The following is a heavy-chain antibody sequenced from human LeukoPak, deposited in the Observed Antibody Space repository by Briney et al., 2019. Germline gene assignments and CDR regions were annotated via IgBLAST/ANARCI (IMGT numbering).Heavy chain of an antibody. CDR1: EFTFSNYW. J-gene: IGHJ6*02. D-gene: IGHD3-16*02. CDR2: IKSKTDGGTT. CDR3: TTNGVIDYYYYGLDV. Sequence: PGGSLRLSCVASEFTFSNYWMSWVRQAPGKGLEWVGRIKSKTDGGTTDYAAPVKGRFTISRDDSKNTLYLQMNSLKTEDTAVYYCTTNGVIDYYYYGLDVWGQGTTVTVSS. V-gene: IGHV3-15*01.